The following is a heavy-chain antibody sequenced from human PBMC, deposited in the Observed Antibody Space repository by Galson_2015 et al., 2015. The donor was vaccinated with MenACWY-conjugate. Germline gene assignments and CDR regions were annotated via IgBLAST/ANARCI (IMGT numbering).Heavy chain of an antibody. CDR1: GYTINGYF. Sequence: ASGYTINGYFLHWVRQAPGQGLEWMGRINPNSGGTNYAEKFQGRVTMTWDTSFSTSYMELSSDDTAIYFCARSRYNTGWAFDYWGQGTLVTVSS. D-gene: IGHD5-24*01. CDR2: INPNSGGT. V-gene: IGHV1-2*06. J-gene: IGHJ4*02. CDR3: ARSRYNTGWAFDY.